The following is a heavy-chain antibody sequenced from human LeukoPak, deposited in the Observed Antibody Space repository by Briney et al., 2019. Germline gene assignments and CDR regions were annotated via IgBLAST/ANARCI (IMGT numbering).Heavy chain of an antibody. D-gene: IGHD3-10*01. J-gene: IGHJ4*02. Sequence: ASVKVSCKASGYTFTGYYMHWVRQAPGQGLEWMGWINPNSGGTNYAQKFQGRVTMTRDTSISTAYMERSRLRSDDTAVYYCARVGKGSDYFDYWGQGTLVTVSS. CDR1: GYTFTGYY. CDR3: ARVGKGSDYFDY. V-gene: IGHV1-2*02. CDR2: INPNSGGT.